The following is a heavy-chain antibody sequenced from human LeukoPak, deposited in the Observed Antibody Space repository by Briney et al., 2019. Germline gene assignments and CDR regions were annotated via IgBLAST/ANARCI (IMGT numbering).Heavy chain of an antibody. V-gene: IGHV4-59*11. CDR2: IYYSGST. Sequence: SETLSLTCTVSGGSISSHYLSWIRQPPGKGLEWIGYIYYSGSTNYNPSLKSRVTISVATSKNQFSLKLSSVTAADTAVYYGARVYEIWGQGTLVTVSS. CDR3: ARVYEI. J-gene: IGHJ4*02. CDR1: GGSISSHY. D-gene: IGHD2-8*01.